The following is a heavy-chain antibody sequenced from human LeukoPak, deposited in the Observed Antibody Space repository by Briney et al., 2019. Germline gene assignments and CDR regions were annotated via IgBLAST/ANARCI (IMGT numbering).Heavy chain of an antibody. J-gene: IGHJ3*02. CDR1: GFTFSSYA. CDR3: ARDQDRAFDI. V-gene: IGHV3-23*01. Sequence: AGGSLRLSCAASGFTFSSYAMSWVRQAPGKGLEWVSAISDSGGSTYYADSVKGRFTISRDNSKNTLYLQMNSMRAEDTAVYYCARDQDRAFDIWGQGTMVTVSS. CDR2: ISDSGGST.